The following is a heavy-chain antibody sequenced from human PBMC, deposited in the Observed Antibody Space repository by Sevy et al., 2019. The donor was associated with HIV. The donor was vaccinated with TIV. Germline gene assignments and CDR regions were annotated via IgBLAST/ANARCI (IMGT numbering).Heavy chain of an antibody. D-gene: IGHD3-10*01. J-gene: IGHJ6*02. CDR3: ARDLGYYGSGSEYYYYYGMDV. CDR1: GFTFSSYW. CDR2: IKQDGSEK. V-gene: IGHV3-7*01. Sequence: GGSLRLSCAASGFTFSSYWMSWVRQAPGKGLEWVANIKQDGSEKYYVDSVKGRFNISRDNAKNSLYLQMNSLRAEDTAVYYCARDLGYYGSGSEYYYYYGMDVWGQGTTVTVSS.